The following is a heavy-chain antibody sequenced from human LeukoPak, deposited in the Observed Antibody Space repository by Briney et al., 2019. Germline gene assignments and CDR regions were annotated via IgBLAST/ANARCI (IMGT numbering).Heavy chain of an antibody. CDR2: IIAYNGNT. CDR1: GYTFTSYG. V-gene: IGHV1-18*01. D-gene: IGHD3-10*01. Sequence: ASVKVSCKASGYTFTSYGISWVRQAPGQGLEWMGWIIAYNGNTNYAQKLQGRVTMTTDTSTSTAYMELRSLRSDDTAVYYCARAGGYYYGSALYNWFDPWGQGTLVTVSS. CDR3: ARAGGYYYGSALYNWFDP. J-gene: IGHJ5*02.